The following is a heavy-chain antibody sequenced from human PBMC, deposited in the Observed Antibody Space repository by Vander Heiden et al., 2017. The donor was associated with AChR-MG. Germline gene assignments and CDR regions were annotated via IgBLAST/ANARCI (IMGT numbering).Heavy chain of an antibody. D-gene: IGHD2-21*01. CDR2: RNSTDPAT. CDR3: VVPGHDGFDM. V-gene: IGHV3-23*04. Sequence: EQLVESGGGLVWPGGSLRLACAASGFLFSSYAKRWVRPAAGKGLQWDATRNSTDPATDKSGSVKGRFTVSKDNYKDILYLQVDRLGDEDAALYYWVVPGHDGFDMWGQGIMVTVSA. J-gene: IGHJ3*02. CDR1: GFLFSSYA.